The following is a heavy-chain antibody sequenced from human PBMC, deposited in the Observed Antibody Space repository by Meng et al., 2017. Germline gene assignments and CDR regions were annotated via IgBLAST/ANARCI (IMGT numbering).Heavy chain of an antibody. CDR2: IYYSGST. D-gene: IGHD3-9*01. Sequence: SETLSLTCAVYGGSFSGYYWSWIRQPPGKGLEWIGYIYYSGSTNYNPSLKSRVTISVDTSKNQFSLKLSSVTAADTAVYYCARSRYFDWLFPYYFDYWGQGTLVTVSS. V-gene: IGHV4-59*01. J-gene: IGHJ4*02. CDR3: ARSRYFDWLFPYYFDY. CDR1: GGSFSGYY.